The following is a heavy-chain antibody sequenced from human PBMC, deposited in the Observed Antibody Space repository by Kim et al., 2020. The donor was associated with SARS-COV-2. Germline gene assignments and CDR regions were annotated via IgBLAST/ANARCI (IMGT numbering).Heavy chain of an antibody. CDR2: INTNTGNP. J-gene: IGHJ6*02. D-gene: IGHD5-12*01. Sequence: ASVKVSCKASGYTFTSYAMNWVRQAPGQGLEWMGWINTNTGNPTYAQGFTGRFVFSLDTSVSTAYLQISSLKAEDTAVYYCARALGSGYERPVWGDYYYGMDVWGQGTTVPVSS. V-gene: IGHV7-4-1*02. CDR3: ARALGSGYERPVWGDYYYGMDV. CDR1: GYTFTSYA.